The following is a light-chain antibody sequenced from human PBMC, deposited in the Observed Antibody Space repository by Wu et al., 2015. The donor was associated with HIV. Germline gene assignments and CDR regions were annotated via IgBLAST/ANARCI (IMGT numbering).Light chain of an antibody. V-gene: IGKV3-11*01. CDR2: DAS. CDR3: QQRSNWPLT. CDR1: QTISDS. J-gene: IGKJ5*01. Sequence: SPGKSTLSCRASQTISDSLAWYQHKPGQSPRLLIYDASNRATGIPARFSGSGSGTDFTLIISSLEPEDFAVYYCQQRSNWPLTFGQGTRLEIK.